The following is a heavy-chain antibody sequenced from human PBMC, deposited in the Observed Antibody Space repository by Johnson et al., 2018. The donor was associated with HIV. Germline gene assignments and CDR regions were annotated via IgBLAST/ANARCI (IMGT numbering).Heavy chain of an antibody. J-gene: IGHJ3*02. CDR3: ARDRGSSSLDAFDI. Sequence: QVQLVESGGGVVQPGRSLRLSCAASGFTFSRYAMHWVRQAPGKGLEWVAVISYDGSNKYYADSVKGRFTISRDNSKNTLYLQMNSLRAEDTAVYYCARDRGSSSLDAFDIWGQGTMVTVSS. V-gene: IGHV3-30*04. D-gene: IGHD6-6*01. CDR1: GFTFSRYA. CDR2: ISYDGSNK.